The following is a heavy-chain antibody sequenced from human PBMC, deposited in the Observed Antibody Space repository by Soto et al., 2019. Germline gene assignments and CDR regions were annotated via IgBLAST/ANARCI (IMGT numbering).Heavy chain of an antibody. Sequence: QVQLVQSGAEVKKPGSSVKVSCKASGGTFSSYAISWVRQAPGQGLEWMGGIIPIFGTANYAQKFQGRVTITADESTSTAYMELSSLRSEDTAVYYCASPSNRYYYDSSGYPFDYCGQGTLVTVSS. D-gene: IGHD3-22*01. CDR1: GGTFSSYA. CDR3: ASPSNRYYYDSSGYPFDY. J-gene: IGHJ4*02. V-gene: IGHV1-69*01. CDR2: IIPIFGTA.